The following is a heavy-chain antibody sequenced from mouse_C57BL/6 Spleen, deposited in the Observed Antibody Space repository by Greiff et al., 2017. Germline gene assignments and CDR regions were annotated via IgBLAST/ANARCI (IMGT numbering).Heavy chain of an antibody. V-gene: IGHV1-69*01. J-gene: IGHJ1*03. D-gene: IGHD2-2*01. CDR2: IDPSDSYT. CDR3: ARGGYGYDVYFDV. Sequence: QVQLQQPGAELVMPGASVKLSCKASGYTFTSYWMHWVKQRPGQGLEWIGEIDPSDSYTNYNQKFKGKSTLTVDKSSRTAYMQLSSLTSEDSAVYYCARGGYGYDVYFDVWGTGTTVTVSS. CDR1: GYTFTSYW.